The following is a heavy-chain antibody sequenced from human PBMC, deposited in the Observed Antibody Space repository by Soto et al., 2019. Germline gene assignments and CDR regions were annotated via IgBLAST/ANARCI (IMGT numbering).Heavy chain of an antibody. V-gene: IGHV1-69*15. Sequence: KVSCKASGGTFYTYTFSWVRQAPGQGLEWMGSITPIYPTTNYAERFQGRLTITADGSTHTAYMDLTSLTSEDTAVYYCARIPRYSFPTSDDLDSWGQGTLVTVSS. CDR2: ITPIYPTT. CDR1: GGTFYTYT. J-gene: IGHJ4*02. D-gene: IGHD5-18*01. CDR3: ARIPRYSFPTSDDLDS.